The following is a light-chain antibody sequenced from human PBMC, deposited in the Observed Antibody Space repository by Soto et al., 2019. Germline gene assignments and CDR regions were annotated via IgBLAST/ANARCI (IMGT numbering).Light chain of an antibody. J-gene: IGKJ4*01. CDR2: DAS. Sequence: DIQMTQSPSTLSASVGDRVTITCRASQSISSWLAWYQQKPGKAPKLLIYDASSLESGVPSRFSGSGSGTEFTLTISSLQPADFETYYCQQYNSYPLTLGGGTKVDI. CDR1: QSISSW. CDR3: QQYNSYPLT. V-gene: IGKV1-5*01.